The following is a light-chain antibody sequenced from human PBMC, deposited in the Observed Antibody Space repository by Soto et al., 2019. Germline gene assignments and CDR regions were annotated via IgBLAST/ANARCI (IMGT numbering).Light chain of an antibody. V-gene: IGKV3-20*01. CDR2: DAS. J-gene: IGKJ1*01. CDR1: QSVSSSY. Sequence: EIVLTQSPGTLSLSPVQRATLSCRASQSVSSSYLAWYQKKPGHDPRLLIYDASSRATGIPDRFSGSGSGTDFNLTITSLEPEDFAVYYCQHYGSSTGTFGQGTKVDIK. CDR3: QHYGSSTGT.